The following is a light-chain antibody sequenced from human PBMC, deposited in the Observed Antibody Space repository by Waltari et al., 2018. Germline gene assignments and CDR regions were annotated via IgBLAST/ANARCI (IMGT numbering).Light chain of an antibody. CDR1: SSNIGSKN. Sequence: QSVLTQPPSASATPGQRVTISCSGSSSNIGSKNVHWYQQLPGTAPKLLIYSNNQRPSGVPDRFSGSKSGTSASLAISGLQSEDEADYYCAAWDDSLNTFYVFGTGTKVTVL. V-gene: IGLV1-44*01. J-gene: IGLJ1*01. CDR3: AAWDDSLNTFYV. CDR2: SNN.